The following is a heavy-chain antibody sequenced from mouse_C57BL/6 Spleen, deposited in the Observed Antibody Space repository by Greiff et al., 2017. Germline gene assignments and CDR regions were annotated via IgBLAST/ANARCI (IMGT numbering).Heavy chain of an antibody. CDR3: ARGGYYYGAWFAY. CDR1: GFTFSDYY. J-gene: IGHJ3*01. D-gene: IGHD1-1*01. CDR2: INYDGSST. V-gene: IGHV5-16*01. Sequence: EVHLVESEGGLVQPGSSMKLSCTASGFTFSDYYMPWVRQVPEKGLEWVANINYDGSSTYYLDSLKSRFIISRDNAKNMLYLQMSSLKSEDTATYYCARGGYYYGAWFAYWGQGTLVTVSA.